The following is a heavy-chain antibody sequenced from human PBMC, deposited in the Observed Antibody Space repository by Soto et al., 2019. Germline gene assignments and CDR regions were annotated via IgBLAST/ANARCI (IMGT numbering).Heavy chain of an antibody. CDR1: GYTFTGQY. Sequence: ASVKVSCKASGYTFTGQYMHWVRQAPGQGLEWMGWINPDSGDTKYAQKFQGRVTMTRDTSISTVYMELSKLKSDDTAVYYCARDRGNMVAIFHHYYGMDVWGQGTTVTVS. CDR2: INPDSGDT. CDR3: ARDRGNMVAIFHHYYGMDV. J-gene: IGHJ6*02. D-gene: IGHD3-3*02. V-gene: IGHV1-2*02.